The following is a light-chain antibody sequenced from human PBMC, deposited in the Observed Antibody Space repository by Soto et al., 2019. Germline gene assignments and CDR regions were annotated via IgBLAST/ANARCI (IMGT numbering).Light chain of an antibody. Sequence: QSVLTQPPSVSAAPGQKVTISCSGSSSNIGNNYVSWYQHLPGTAPKLLIYDNNKRPSGIPDRFSGSKSGTSATLGITGLQSGDEADYYCATWDSRLSASVFGGGTKLTVL. CDR3: ATWDSRLSASV. J-gene: IGLJ2*01. CDR2: DNN. V-gene: IGLV1-51*01. CDR1: SSNIGNNY.